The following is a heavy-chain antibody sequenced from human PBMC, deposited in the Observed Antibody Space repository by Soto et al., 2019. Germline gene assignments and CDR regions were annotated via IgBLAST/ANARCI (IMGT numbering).Heavy chain of an antibody. J-gene: IGHJ4*02. Sequence: GSLRLSCAASGFTFSDYYMSWIRQAPGKGLEWVSYISSSSGYTNYADSVKGRFTISRDNAKNSLYLQMNSLRAEDTAVYYCAKEYGRLDYWGQGTLVTVSS. V-gene: IGHV3-11*06. CDR3: AKEYGRLDY. CDR2: ISSSSGYT. CDR1: GFTFSDYY. D-gene: IGHD4-17*01.